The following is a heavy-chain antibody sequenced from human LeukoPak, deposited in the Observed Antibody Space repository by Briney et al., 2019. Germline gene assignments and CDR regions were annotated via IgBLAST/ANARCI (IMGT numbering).Heavy chain of an antibody. CDR2: IIPILGIA. Sequence: SVKVSCKASGGTFSSYAISWVRQAPGQGLEWMGRIIPILGIANYAQKLQGRVTITADKSTSTAYMELSSLRSEDTAVYYCASGYCSSTSCPAETYCYYYGMDVWGQGTTVTVSS. CDR3: ASGYCSSTSCPAETYCYYYGMDV. J-gene: IGHJ6*02. CDR1: GGTFSSYA. D-gene: IGHD2-2*03. V-gene: IGHV1-69*04.